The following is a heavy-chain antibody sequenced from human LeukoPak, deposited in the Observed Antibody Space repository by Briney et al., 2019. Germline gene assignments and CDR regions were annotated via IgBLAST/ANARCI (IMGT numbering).Heavy chain of an antibody. Sequence: GGSLRLSCAASGFTFSSYWMHWVRQAPGKGLVWVSRINGDGSSTSYADSVKGRFTISRDKAKNTLYLQMNSLRAEDTAVYYCARLDDSSGYSFDYWGQGTLVTVSS. J-gene: IGHJ4*02. CDR1: GFTFSSYW. D-gene: IGHD3-22*01. CDR2: INGDGSST. V-gene: IGHV3-74*01. CDR3: ARLDDSSGYSFDY.